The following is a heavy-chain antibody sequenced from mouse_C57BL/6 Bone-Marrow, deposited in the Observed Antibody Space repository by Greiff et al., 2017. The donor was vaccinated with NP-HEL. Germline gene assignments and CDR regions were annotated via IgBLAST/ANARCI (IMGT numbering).Heavy chain of an antibody. CDR3: ARVDYGSSWYFDV. J-gene: IGHJ1*03. CDR2: ISSGSSTI. CDR1: GFTFSDYG. D-gene: IGHD1-1*01. V-gene: IGHV5-17*01. Sequence: EVMLVESGGGLVKPGGSLKLSCAASGFTFSDYGMHWVRQAPEKGLEWVAYISSGSSTIYYADTVKGRFTIARDNAKTTLFLQMTSLRAEDTAMYYCARVDYGSSWYFDVWGTGTTVTVSS.